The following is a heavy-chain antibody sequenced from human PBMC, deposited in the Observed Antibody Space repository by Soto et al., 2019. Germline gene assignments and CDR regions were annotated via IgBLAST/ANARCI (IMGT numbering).Heavy chain of an antibody. J-gene: IGHJ4*02. CDR1: GGSFSGYY. CDR3: ARLKDSGKVAYFDY. Sequence: SETLSLTCAVYGGSFSGYYWSWIRQPPGKGLEWIGEINHSGSTNYNPSLKSRVTISVDTSKNQFSLKLSSVTAADTAVYYCARLKDSGKVAYFDYWGQGTLVTVSS. V-gene: IGHV4-34*01. D-gene: IGHD5-12*01. CDR2: INHSGST.